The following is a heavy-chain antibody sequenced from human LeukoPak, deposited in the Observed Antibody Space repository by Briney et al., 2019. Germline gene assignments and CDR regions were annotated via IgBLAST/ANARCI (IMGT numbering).Heavy chain of an antibody. J-gene: IGHJ5*02. CDR2: IYPGDSDT. D-gene: IGHD6-13*01. V-gene: IGHV5-51*01. Sequence: GESLKISCKGSGYSFTSYWIGWVRQMPGKGLEWMGIIYPGDSDTRYSPSFQGQVTISADKSISTAYLQWSSLKASDTAMYYCASLSIAAAGVNWFDPWGQGTLVTVSS. CDR1: GYSFTSYW. CDR3: ASLSIAAAGVNWFDP.